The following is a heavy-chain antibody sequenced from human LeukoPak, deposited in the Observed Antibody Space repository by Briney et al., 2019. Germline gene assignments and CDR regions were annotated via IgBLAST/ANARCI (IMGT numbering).Heavy chain of an antibody. CDR2: IKQDGSEK. J-gene: IGHJ4*02. V-gene: IGHV3-7*01. CDR3: TRDTFGGDDF. CDR1: AFTFSSYW. Sequence: GGSLRLSCAASAFTFSSYWMNWVRQAPGKGLEWVANIKQDGSEKYYVDSVKGRFTISRDNAKNSVYLQMNSLRAEDTAVYYCTRDTFGGDDFWGQGTLVTVSS. D-gene: IGHD3-16*01.